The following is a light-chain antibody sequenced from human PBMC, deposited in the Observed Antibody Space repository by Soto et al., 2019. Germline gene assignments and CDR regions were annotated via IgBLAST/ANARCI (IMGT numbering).Light chain of an antibody. CDR1: QSLLHSNGYNY. V-gene: IGKV2-28*01. Sequence: DIVMTQSPLSLPVTPGEPASISCRSSQSLLHSNGYNYFDWYLQKPGQSPQLLIYLGSNRASGVPDRFSGSGSGTDFTLKISRVEAVDVGVYYCMQALQTPWTFGQGTKVEIK. J-gene: IGKJ1*01. CDR2: LGS. CDR3: MQALQTPWT.